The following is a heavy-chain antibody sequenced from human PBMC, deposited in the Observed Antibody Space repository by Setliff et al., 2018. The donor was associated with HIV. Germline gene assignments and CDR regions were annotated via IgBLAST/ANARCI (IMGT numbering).Heavy chain of an antibody. CDR2: TNWNGGTS. V-gene: IGHV3-20*04. J-gene: IGHJ3*02. CDR1: GFIFDDYG. D-gene: IGHD3-10*01. Sequence: PGGSLRLSCAASGFIFDDYGMNWVRQAPGKGLEWVSGTNWNGGTSGYADSVDGRFTISRDNAKNSLFLQMDSLTAEDTALYYCVESKGSGSFEAFHMWGQGTMVTVSS. CDR3: VESKGSGSFEAFHM.